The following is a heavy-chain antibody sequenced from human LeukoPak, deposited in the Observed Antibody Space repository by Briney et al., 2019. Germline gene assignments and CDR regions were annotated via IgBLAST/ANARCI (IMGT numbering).Heavy chain of an antibody. CDR3: AKDRYSSPTDGYFDY. D-gene: IGHD6-13*01. CDR2: ISGSGGST. Sequence: GESLRLSCAASGFTFSSYAMSWVRQAPGKGLEWVSAISGSGGSTYYADSVKGRFTISRDNSKNTLYLQMNSLRAEDTAVYYCAKDRYSSPTDGYFDYWGQGTLVTVSS. J-gene: IGHJ4*02. CDR1: GFTFSSYA. V-gene: IGHV3-23*01.